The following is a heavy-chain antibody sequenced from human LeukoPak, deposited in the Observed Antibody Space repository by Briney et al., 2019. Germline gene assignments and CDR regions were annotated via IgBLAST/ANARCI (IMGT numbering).Heavy chain of an antibody. V-gene: IGHV3-48*01. CDR1: GFTFSSYS. J-gene: IGHJ3*02. CDR2: ISSSSSTI. D-gene: IGHD4-23*01. Sequence: GGSLRLSCAASGFTFSSYSMNWVRQAPGKGLEWVSYISSSSSTIYYADSVKGRFTISRDNAKNSLYLQMNSLRAEDTAVYYCARDFIYSTVVTGDAFDIWGQGTMVTVSS. CDR3: ARDFIYSTVVTGDAFDI.